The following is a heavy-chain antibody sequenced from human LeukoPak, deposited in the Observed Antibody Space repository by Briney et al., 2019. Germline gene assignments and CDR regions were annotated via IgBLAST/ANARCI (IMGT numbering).Heavy chain of an antibody. CDR1: GGTLSSHV. J-gene: IGHJ3*02. CDR2: IIPIFGTA. CDR3: ARGAIDSSSCSGNDALDS. V-gene: IGHV1-69*06. D-gene: IGHD6-13*01. Sequence: ASVKVSCKASGGTLSSHVISWVRPAPGQGLEWMGGIIPIFGTANYAQKFPGRVTITADKSTSKAYLELSSVRSEDTAVYYCARGAIDSSSCSGNDALDSWGQGTMVSVSS.